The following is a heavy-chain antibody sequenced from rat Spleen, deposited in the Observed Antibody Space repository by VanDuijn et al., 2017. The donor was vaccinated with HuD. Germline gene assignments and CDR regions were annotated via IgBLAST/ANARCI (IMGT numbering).Heavy chain of an antibody. CDR3: ARYNNGFAY. CDR1: GFTFSDYY. J-gene: IGHJ3*01. CDR2: ISYDGSST. Sequence: EVQLVESDGGLVQPGRSLKLSCAASGFTFSDYYMAWVRQAPTKGLEWDATISYDGSSTYYHDSVKGRFTISRDNAKSTLYLQMDSLRSEDTATYYCARYNNGFAYWGQGTLVTVSS. V-gene: IGHV5-29*01. D-gene: IGHD1-10*01.